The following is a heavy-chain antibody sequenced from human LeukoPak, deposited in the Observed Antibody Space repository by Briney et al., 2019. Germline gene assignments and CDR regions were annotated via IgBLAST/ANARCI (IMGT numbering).Heavy chain of an antibody. D-gene: IGHD5-18*01. J-gene: IGHJ6*03. Sequence: SETLSLTCTVSGGSISSGSYYWSWIRQPAGKGLEWIGRIYTSGSTNYNPSLKSRVTISVDTSKNQFSLKLSSVTAADTAVYYCAREMRDSYGFGGMDVWGKGTTVTVSS. CDR1: GGSISSGSYY. CDR2: IYTSGST. CDR3: AREMRDSYGFGGMDV. V-gene: IGHV4-61*02.